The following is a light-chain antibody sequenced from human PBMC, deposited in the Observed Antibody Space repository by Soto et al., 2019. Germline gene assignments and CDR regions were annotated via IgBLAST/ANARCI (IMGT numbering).Light chain of an antibody. CDR2: EVS. CDR3: SSYRKSNTFV. V-gene: IGLV2-14*01. J-gene: IGLJ1*01. Sequence: QSLLTQPASVSASPGQSITISCTGTSGDIGTYHYVSWFQQHPGKAPKLIIHEVSHRPSGVSTRFSGSKSGTTASLTISGLQAEDEADYYCSSYRKSNTFVFGTGTKVTVL. CDR1: SGDIGTYHY.